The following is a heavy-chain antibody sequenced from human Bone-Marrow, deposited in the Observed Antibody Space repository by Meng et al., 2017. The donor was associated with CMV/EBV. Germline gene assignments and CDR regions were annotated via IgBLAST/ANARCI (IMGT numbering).Heavy chain of an antibody. CDR1: GYTFTSYG. CDR2: ISAYNGNT. D-gene: IGHD3-22*01. Sequence: ASVKVSCKASGYTFTSYGISWVRQAPGQGLEWMGWISAYNGNTNYAQKLQGRVTMPTDTSTSTAYMELRSLRSDDTAVYDCARPVEDSSGSYYLYGMDVWGQGTTVTVSS. CDR3: ARPVEDSSGSYYLYGMDV. V-gene: IGHV1-18*01. J-gene: IGHJ6*02.